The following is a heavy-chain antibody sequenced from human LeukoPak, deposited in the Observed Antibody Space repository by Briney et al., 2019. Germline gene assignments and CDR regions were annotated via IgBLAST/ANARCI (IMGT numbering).Heavy chain of an antibody. D-gene: IGHD1-1*01. CDR3: ARALLTHNPSHLYYYYGMDV. CDR1: GGSISSGGYS. Sequence: PSQTLSLTCAVSGGSISSGGYSWSWIRQPPGKGLEWIGYIYHSGSTYYNPSLKSRVTISVDRSKNQFSLKLSSVTAADTAVYYCARALLTHNPSHLYYYYGMDVWGQGTTVTVSS. CDR2: IYHSGST. J-gene: IGHJ6*02. V-gene: IGHV4-30-2*01.